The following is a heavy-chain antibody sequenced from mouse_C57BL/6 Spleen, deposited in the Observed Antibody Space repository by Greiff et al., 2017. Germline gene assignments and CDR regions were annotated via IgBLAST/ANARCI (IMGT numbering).Heavy chain of an antibody. V-gene: IGHV1-69*01. CDR2: IDPSDSYT. CDR3: ARRYYGSSYWYFDV. Sequence: QVQLQQPGAELVMPGASVKLSCKASGYTFTSYWMHWVKQRPGQGLEWIGEIDPSDSYTNYNQKFKGKSTLTVDKYSSTAYMQLSSLTSEDSAVYYCARRYYGSSYWYFDVWGTGTTVTVSS. J-gene: IGHJ1*03. CDR1: GYTFTSYW. D-gene: IGHD1-1*01.